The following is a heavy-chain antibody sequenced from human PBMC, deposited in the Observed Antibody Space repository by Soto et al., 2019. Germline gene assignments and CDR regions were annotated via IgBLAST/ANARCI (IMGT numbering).Heavy chain of an antibody. J-gene: IGHJ6*02. D-gene: IGHD3-10*01. V-gene: IGHV5-51*01. Sequence: GESLKISCKGSGYSFTSYWIGWVRQMPGKGLEWMGIIYPGDSDTRYSPSFQGQVTISADKSISTAYLQWSSLKASDTAMYYCARQVTMFRGVIINGYYYYGMDVWGQGTTVTVSS. CDR1: GYSFTSYW. CDR3: ARQVTMFRGVIINGYYYYGMDV. CDR2: IYPGDSDT.